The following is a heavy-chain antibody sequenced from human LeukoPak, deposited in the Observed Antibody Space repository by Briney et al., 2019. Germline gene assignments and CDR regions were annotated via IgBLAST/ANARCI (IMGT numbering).Heavy chain of an antibody. CDR3: ARYRYSSGGSCSSHWFDP. CDR2: ISSSSSYI. J-gene: IGHJ5*02. D-gene: IGHD2-15*01. Sequence: PGGSLRLSCAASRFTFSSYSMNWVSQAPGKGLEWVSSISSSSSYIYYADSVKGRFTISRDNAKNSLYLQMNSLRAEDTAVYYCARYRYSSGGSCSSHWFDPWGQGTLVTVSS. CDR1: RFTFSSYS. V-gene: IGHV3-21*01.